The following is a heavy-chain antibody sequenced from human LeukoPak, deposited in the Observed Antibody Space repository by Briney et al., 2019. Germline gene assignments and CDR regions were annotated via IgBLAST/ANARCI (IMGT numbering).Heavy chain of an antibody. CDR2: ISDSGGRT. V-gene: IGHV3-23*01. D-gene: IGHD1-7*01. CDR3: GRDSSTGITG. CDR1: GFTFRWYA. Sequence: GGSLRLFRAASGFTFRWYAMGWGRQAPREGPGWVSGISDSGGRTDYADSVKGRLTISRDNSKNTVYLQMDSLRAEDTAVYYCGRDSSTGITGWGQGTLVTVSS. J-gene: IGHJ4*02.